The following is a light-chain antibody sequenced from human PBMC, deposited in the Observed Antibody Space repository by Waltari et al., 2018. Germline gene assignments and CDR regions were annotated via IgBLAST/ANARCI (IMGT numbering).Light chain of an antibody. CDR2: YTS. J-gene: IGKJ2*01. V-gene: IGKV1-16*01. Sequence: DIQVTQSPSSLSASVGDTVSITCRATQGISKYLAWYQQKQGKAPKPLIYYTSKLESGVPSRFSGSGSGTDFTLTISGLQPEDFATYYCQQYNIYPYTFGQGTTVEI. CDR1: QGISKY. CDR3: QQYNIYPYT.